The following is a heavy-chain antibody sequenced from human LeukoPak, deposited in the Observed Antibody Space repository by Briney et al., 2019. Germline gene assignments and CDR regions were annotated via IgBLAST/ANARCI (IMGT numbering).Heavy chain of an antibody. CDR2: IYYSGSS. CDR3: ARHGLPVTTVNWFDP. D-gene: IGHD4-17*01. V-gene: IGHV4-59*08. J-gene: IGHJ5*02. Sequence: PSETLSLTCTVSGSSISSYYWSWIRQPPGKGLEWIGYIYYSGSSNYNPSLKSRVTISLDMSKKQFSLKLSSVTAADTAVYYCARHGLPVTTVNWFDPWGQGTLVTVSS. CDR1: GSSISSYY.